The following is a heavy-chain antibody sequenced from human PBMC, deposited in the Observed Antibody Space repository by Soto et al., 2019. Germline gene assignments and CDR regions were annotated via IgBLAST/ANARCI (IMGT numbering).Heavy chain of an antibody. V-gene: IGHV1-18*01. Sequence: QVQLVQSGAEVKKPGASVKVSCKASVYTFTSYGISWVRQAPGQGLEWMGWISSYNGNTNYAQKLQGRVTMTTDTSTSTAYMELRSMRSDDTAVYYCAKDNEATVRGIIITTYFDYWGQGTLVTVSS. CDR3: AKDNEATVRGIIITTYFDY. J-gene: IGHJ4*02. CDR1: VYTFTSYG. CDR2: ISSYNGNT. D-gene: IGHD3-10*01.